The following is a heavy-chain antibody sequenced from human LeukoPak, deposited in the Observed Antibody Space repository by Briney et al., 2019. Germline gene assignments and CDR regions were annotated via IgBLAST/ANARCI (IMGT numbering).Heavy chain of an antibody. CDR2: ISSSSSYI. CDR3: ARAGGGATTYGY. V-gene: IGHV3-21*01. CDR1: GFTFSSSA. D-gene: IGHD1-26*01. J-gene: IGHJ4*02. Sequence: GGSLRLSCAASGFTFSSSAMSWVRQAPGKGLEWVSSISSSSSYIYYADSVKGRFTISRDNAKNSLYLQMNSLRAEDTAVYYCARAGGGATTYGYWGQGTLVTVSS.